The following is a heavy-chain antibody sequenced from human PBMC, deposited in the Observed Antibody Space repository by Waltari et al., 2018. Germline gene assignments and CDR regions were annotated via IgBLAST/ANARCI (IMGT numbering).Heavy chain of an antibody. J-gene: IGHJ4*02. CDR1: GFTFSSYS. V-gene: IGHV3-48*04. CDR3: ARDSDLLEYYFDY. CDR2: ISSSSSTI. Sequence: EVQLVESGGGLVQPGGSLRLSCAASGFTFSSYSMNWVRQAQGKGLEWVSYISSSSSTIYYADSVKGRFTISRDNAKNSLYLQMNSLRAEDTAVYYCARDSDLLEYYFDYWGQGTLVTVSS. D-gene: IGHD2-21*02.